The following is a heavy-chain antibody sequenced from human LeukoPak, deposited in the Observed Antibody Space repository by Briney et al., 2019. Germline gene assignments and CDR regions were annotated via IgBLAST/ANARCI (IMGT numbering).Heavy chain of an antibody. CDR2: ISSSSSYI. CDR3: ARSYDYVWGNYRYDFDY. Sequence: PGGSLRLSCAASGLTFSTYTMHWVRQAPGKGLEWVSSISSSSSYIYYTDSVKGRFTVSRDNAKISLYLQMNSLRAEDTAVYYCARSYDYVWGNYRYDFDYWGQGTLVTVSS. CDR1: GLTFSTYT. J-gene: IGHJ4*02. D-gene: IGHD3-16*02. V-gene: IGHV3-21*01.